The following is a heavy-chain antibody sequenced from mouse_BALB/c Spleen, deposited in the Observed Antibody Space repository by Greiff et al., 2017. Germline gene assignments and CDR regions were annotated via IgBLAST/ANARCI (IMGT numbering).Heavy chain of an antibody. CDR2: INPSNGRT. V-gene: IGHV1S81*02. CDR3: AIHYDGSYAMDY. Sequence: QVQLQQPGAELVKPGASVKLSCKASGYTFTSYWMHWVKQRPGQGLEWIGEINPSNGRTNYNEKFKSKATLTVDKSSSTAYMQLSSLTSEDSAVYYCAIHYDGSYAMDYWGQGTAVTVSS. CDR1: GYTFTSYW. D-gene: IGHD1-2*01. J-gene: IGHJ4*01.